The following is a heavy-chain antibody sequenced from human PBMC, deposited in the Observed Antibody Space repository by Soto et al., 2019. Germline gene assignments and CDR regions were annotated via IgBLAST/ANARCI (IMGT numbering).Heavy chain of an antibody. Sequence: EVQLLESGGGLVQPGGSLRLSCTASGFTFSTYAMSWVRQAPGKGLEWVSTISDSGSTYYADSVKGRFTISRDNTKNTLYLEMNSFRAEDTAVYYCAKVKGGRYCSTTSCLYSFDYWGQGTLVTVSS. CDR3: AKVKGGRYCSTTSCLYSFDY. J-gene: IGHJ4*02. D-gene: IGHD2-2*01. V-gene: IGHV3-23*01. CDR1: GFTFSTYA. CDR2: ISDSGST.